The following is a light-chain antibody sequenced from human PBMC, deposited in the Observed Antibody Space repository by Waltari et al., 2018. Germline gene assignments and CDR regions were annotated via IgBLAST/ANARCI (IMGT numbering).Light chain of an antibody. CDR1: NSDVGGFNR. CDR2: DVS. J-gene: IGLJ2*01. Sequence: QSALTQPPSVSGSPGQSVTISCTGTNSDVGGFNRVSWYQQAPGSAPKLIIYDVSNRPSGCPGRFSGYKSGNTASLTISGLQAEDEADYYCSSYTRRSTLVFGGGTKLTVL. CDR3: SSYTRRSTLV. V-gene: IGLV2-18*02.